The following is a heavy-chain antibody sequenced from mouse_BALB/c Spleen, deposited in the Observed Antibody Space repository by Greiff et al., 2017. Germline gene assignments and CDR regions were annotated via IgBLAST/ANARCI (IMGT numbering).Heavy chain of an antibody. CDR2: IDPETGGT. D-gene: IGHD2-2*01. Sequence: VQLQQSGAELVRPGASVTLSCKASGYTFTDYEMHWVKQTPVHGLEWIGAIDPETGGTAYNQKFKGKATLTADKSSSTAYMELRSLTSEDSAVYYCTRDGYDVGGYYFDYWGQGTTLTVSS. V-gene: IGHV1-15*01. CDR3: TRDGYDVGGYYFDY. CDR1: GYTFTDYE. J-gene: IGHJ2*01.